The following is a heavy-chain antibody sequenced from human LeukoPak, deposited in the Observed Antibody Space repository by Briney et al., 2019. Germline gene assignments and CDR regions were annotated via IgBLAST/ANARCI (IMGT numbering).Heavy chain of an antibody. D-gene: IGHD1-14*01. V-gene: IGHV3-7*01. CDR2: LDPSGSQK. Sequence: GGSLTLSCAASGFTFSMSWMNWVRQAPGKGLEWVANLDPSGSQKRYVDSVKGRFIISKDNPGASLYLDMYSLRSEDTAIYYCAIRTSGKYWGQGTLVTVSS. CDR1: GFTFSMSW. CDR3: AIRTSGKY. J-gene: IGHJ4*02.